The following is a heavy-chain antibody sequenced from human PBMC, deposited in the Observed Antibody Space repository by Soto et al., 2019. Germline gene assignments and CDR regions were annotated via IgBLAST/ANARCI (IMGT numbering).Heavy chain of an antibody. CDR3: ASYLVRHLFSCWFDP. J-gene: IGHJ5*02. V-gene: IGHV3-66*02. Sequence: GGSLRLSCADSGFTVSSNYMSWVRQAPGKGLEWVSVIYSRGSTYYSDSVKGRFTISRDNSKNTLYLQMNSLRAEDTAVYYCASYLVRHLFSCWFDPWGQGTLVTVSS. CDR1: GFTVSSNY. CDR2: IYSRGST. D-gene: IGHD2-15*01.